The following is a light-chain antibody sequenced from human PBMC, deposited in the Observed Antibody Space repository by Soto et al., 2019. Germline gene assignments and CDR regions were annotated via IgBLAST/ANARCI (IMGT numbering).Light chain of an antibody. J-gene: IGLJ2*01. Sequence: QSALTQPASVSGSPGQSITISCTGTSSDIGGHNYVSWYQQHPGKFPKLMIYEVSNRPSGVSNRFSGSKSGNTASLTISGLQAEDEADYYCSAYTSSTTVVFGGGTKVTVL. CDR3: SAYTSSTTVV. CDR2: EVS. CDR1: SSDIGGHNY. V-gene: IGLV2-14*01.